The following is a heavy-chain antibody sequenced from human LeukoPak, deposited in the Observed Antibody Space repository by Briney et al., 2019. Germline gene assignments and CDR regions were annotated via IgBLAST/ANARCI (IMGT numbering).Heavy chain of an antibody. CDR1: GYTFTGYY. CDR2: INPNSGGT. CDR3: ARAYSNYGPHWFDP. J-gene: IGHJ5*02. V-gene: IGHV1-2*02. D-gene: IGHD4-11*01. Sequence: GASVKVSCKASGYTFTGYYLHWVRQAPGQGLEWMGWINPNSGGTNYAQKFQGRVTMTRDTSISTAYMELSRLRSDDTAVYYCARAYSNYGPHWFDPWGQGTLVTVSS.